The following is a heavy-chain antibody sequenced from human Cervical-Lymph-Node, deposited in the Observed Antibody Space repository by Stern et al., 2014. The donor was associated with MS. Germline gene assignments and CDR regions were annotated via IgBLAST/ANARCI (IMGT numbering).Heavy chain of an antibody. CDR2: LSNDGSKQ. CDR3: ARDTCRGGGCYFRY. CDR1: GFIFSSYA. V-gene: IGHV3-30-3*01. J-gene: IGHJ4*02. Sequence: VQLVESGGGVVQPGRSLRLSCAASGFIFSSYAMHWVRQAPGKGLDWVAFLSNDGSKQFYADSVRGRFPISKDNSNNTLYLQMNSLRPEDTAVYYCARDTCRGGGCYFRYWGQGILITVSS. D-gene: IGHD2-15*01.